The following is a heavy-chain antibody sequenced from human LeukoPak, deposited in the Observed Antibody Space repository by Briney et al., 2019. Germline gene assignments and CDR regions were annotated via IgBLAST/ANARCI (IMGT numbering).Heavy chain of an antibody. D-gene: IGHD3-10*01. CDR3: ARDPGYYGTFDY. Sequence: PGGSLRLSRAASGFSFGSYNMHWVRQAPGKGLEWVSSISSSTYIFYTDSVKGRFTISRDNAKNSLYLQMNGLRAEDTAVYYCARDPGYYGTFDYWGQGTLVTVSS. V-gene: IGHV3-21*01. CDR1: GFSFGSYN. CDR2: ISSSTYI. J-gene: IGHJ4*02.